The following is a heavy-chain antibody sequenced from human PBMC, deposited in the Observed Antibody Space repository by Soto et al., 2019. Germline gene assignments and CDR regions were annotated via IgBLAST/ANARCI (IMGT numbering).Heavy chain of an antibody. Sequence: GASVKVSCKASGYSFTNYAMHWVRQAPGQRLEWMGWINAGNGDTKYSQKFQGRVTITRDTSASTAYMELSSLRSEDTAVYYCATWGSGSSAFDYWGRGTLVTVSS. CDR2: INAGNGDT. D-gene: IGHD3-16*01. CDR1: GYSFTNYA. J-gene: IGHJ4*02. CDR3: ATWGSGSSAFDY. V-gene: IGHV1-3*01.